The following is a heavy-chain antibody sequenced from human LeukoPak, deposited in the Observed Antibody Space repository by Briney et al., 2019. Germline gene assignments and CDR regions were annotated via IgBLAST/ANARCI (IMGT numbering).Heavy chain of an antibody. CDR3: ARGYGSGSYYYYYYMDV. D-gene: IGHD3-10*01. V-gene: IGHV4-59*08. J-gene: IGHJ6*03. CDR2: IYYSGST. Sequence: SETLSLTCTVSGGSISSYYWSWIRQPPGKGLEWIGYIYYSGSTNYKPSLKSRVTISVDTSKNQFSLKLSSVTAADTAVYYCARGYGSGSYYYYYYMDVWGKGTTVTISS. CDR1: GGSISSYY.